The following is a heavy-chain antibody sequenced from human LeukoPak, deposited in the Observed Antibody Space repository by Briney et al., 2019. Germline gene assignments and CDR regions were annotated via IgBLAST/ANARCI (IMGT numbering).Heavy chain of an antibody. V-gene: IGHV4-34*01. CDR2: INHSGST. Sequence: SETLSLTCAVHGGSFSGYYWNWIRQPPGKGLEWIGEINHSGSTNYNPSLKSRPTMSVDTSKNQFSLELSSVTAADTAVYYCARGRIDSSGSYPSFFDSWGQGTLVTVYS. J-gene: IGHJ4*02. CDR3: ARGRIDSSGSYPSFFDS. D-gene: IGHD3-22*01. CDR1: GGSFSGYY.